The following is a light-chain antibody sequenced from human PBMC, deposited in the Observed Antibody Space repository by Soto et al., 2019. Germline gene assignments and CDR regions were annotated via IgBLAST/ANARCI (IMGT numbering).Light chain of an antibody. CDR2: GSR. CDR1: SSNIGAGHD. CDR3: QSYDSSLSAHYV. J-gene: IGLJ1*01. V-gene: IGLV1-40*01. Sequence: VLTQPPSVSGAPGQRVTISCTGSSSNIGAGHDVHWYQQLPGSAPKLLIYGSRNRPSGVPDRFSGSRSGTSASLAITGLQAEDEADYYCQSYDSSLSAHYVFGTGTKVTVL.